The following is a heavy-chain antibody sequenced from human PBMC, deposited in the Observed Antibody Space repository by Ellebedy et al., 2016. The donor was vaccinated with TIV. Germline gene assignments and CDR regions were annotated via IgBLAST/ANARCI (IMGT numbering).Heavy chain of an antibody. D-gene: IGHD4-23*01. Sequence: MPSETLSLTCTVSGGSISSSSYYWAWIRQPPGRGLEWIGTIYYSGDIYQNPSLKSRVTISVDTSKNHFSLKLSSMTAADTAMYYCARHVLRWRLGAFDIWGQGTGVTVSS. CDR1: GGSISSSSYY. CDR2: IYYSGDI. J-gene: IGHJ3*02. V-gene: IGHV4-39*01. CDR3: ARHVLRWRLGAFDI.